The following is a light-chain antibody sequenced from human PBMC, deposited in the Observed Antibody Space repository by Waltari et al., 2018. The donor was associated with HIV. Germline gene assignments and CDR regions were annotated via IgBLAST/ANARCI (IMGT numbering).Light chain of an antibody. CDR3: QQYFSVPLT. CDR2: WAS. CDR1: RTVFYRSDNRNY. V-gene: IGKV4-1*01. J-gene: IGKJ4*01. Sequence: DIVMNQSPDSLACSLGERATINCTSSRTVFYRSDNRNYLAWYLQRPGQSPKVLIFWASTREFGVPARFSGSGSGTDFSLTLSSLQADDMGIYYCQQYFSVPLTFGGGTKVEI.